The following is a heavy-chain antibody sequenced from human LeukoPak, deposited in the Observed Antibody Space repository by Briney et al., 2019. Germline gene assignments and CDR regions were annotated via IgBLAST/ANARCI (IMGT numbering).Heavy chain of an antibody. CDR3: ARAPRQLSYYYGVDV. CDR1: GYTFTSTE. D-gene: IGHD5-18*01. Sequence: ASVKVSCKASGYTFTSTEIMRVRQAPGQGLEWMGWMNPNSGDTGYAQKFQGRVTMTRDTSTSTAYMELSRLRFEDTAVYYCARAPRQLSYYYGVDVWGQGTTVTVSS. CDR2: MNPNSGDT. V-gene: IGHV1-8*01. J-gene: IGHJ6*02.